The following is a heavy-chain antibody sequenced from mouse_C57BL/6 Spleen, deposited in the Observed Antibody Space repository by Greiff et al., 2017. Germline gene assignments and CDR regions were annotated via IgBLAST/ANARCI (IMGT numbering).Heavy chain of an antibody. CDR1: GFTFSDAW. CDR2: FRNKANNHAT. J-gene: IGHJ2*01. Sequence: EVKLQESGGGLVQPGGSMKLSCAASGFTFSDAWLDWVRQSSEKGLEWVAEFRNKANNHATYYAESVKGRLTISREDSKSSVYLQMNSLRAEDTGIYYCARPYDGYHYFDCWGQGTTLTVSA. CDR3: ARPYDGYHYFDC. D-gene: IGHD2-3*01. V-gene: IGHV6-6*01.